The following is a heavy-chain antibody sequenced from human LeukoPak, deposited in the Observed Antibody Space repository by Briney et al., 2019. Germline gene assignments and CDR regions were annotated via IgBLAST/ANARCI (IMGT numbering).Heavy chain of an antibody. CDR3: ARRSYDSSGYYFTGLGY. D-gene: IGHD3-22*01. CDR2: VSSSGSTI. J-gene: IGHJ4*02. Sequence: GGSLRLSCAASGFTFSSYEMNWIRQAPGKGLERVSYVSSSGSTIYYADSVKGRFTISRDNAKNSLYLQMNSLRAEDTAVYYCARRSYDSSGYYFTGLGYWGQGTLVTVSS. CDR1: GFTFSSYE. V-gene: IGHV3-48*03.